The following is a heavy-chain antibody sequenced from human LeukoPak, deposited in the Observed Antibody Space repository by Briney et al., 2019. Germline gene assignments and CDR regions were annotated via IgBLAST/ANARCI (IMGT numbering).Heavy chain of an antibody. CDR1: GFTVSVNS. CDR2: IESGSSV. D-gene: IGHD1-26*01. CDR3: TRGRPREDTWFDP. V-gene: IGHV3-66*02. J-gene: IGHJ5*02. Sequence: PGGSLRLTCAASGFTVSVNSLSWVRQAPGKGLEWVSVIESGSSVSYADSVKRRFTISRDNSKNTVFLQMNSLRPEDTSIYYCTRGRPREDTWFDPWGQGTLVTVSS.